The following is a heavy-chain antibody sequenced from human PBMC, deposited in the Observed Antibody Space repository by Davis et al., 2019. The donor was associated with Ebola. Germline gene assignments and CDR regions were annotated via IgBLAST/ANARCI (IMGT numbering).Heavy chain of an antibody. CDR3: ARQILRLESQLLWPSFDY. D-gene: IGHD1-1*01. CDR1: GYTFTNYA. CDR2: INTNTGNP. V-gene: IGHV7-4-1*02. J-gene: IGHJ4*02. Sequence: ASVKVSCKASGYTFTNYALHRVRPSPGQGLEWMGWINTNTGNPTYAQGFTGRFVFSLDTSVSTAYLQISSLKAEDTAVYYCARQILRLESQLLWPSFDYWGQGALVTVSS.